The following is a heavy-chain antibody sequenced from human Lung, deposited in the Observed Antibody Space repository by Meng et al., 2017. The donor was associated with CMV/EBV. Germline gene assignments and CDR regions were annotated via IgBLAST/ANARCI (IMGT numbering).Heavy chain of an antibody. Sequence: GVLRLSCAASGFSFSNYWMHWVHQAPGKGLVWVSRININGRTTNYADSVKGRFTISRDNAKNTLYLQMNSLRAEDAGVYYCTSLYLAVWGQGTLVTVSS. CDR3: TSLYLAV. J-gene: IGHJ4*02. CDR2: ININGRTT. CDR1: GFSFSNYW. D-gene: IGHD2-21*01. V-gene: IGHV3-74*01.